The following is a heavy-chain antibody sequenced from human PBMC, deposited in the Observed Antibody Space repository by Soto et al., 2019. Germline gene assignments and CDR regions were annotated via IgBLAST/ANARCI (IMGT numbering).Heavy chain of an antibody. D-gene: IGHD2-15*01. V-gene: IGHV3-9*01. CDR3: AKDLGYCSGGSCYDRRGYGMDV. CDR2: ISWNSGSI. CDR1: GFTFDDYA. Sequence: GGSLRLSCAASGFTFDDYAMHWVRQAPGKGLEWVSGISWNSGSIGYADSVKGRFTISRDNAKNSLYLQINSLRAEDTALYYCAKDLGYCSGGSCYDRRGYGMDVWGQGTTVTVSS. J-gene: IGHJ6*02.